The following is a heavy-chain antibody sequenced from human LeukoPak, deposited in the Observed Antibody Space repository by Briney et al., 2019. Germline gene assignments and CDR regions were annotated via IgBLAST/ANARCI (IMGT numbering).Heavy chain of an antibody. CDR3: AKDNDYDSSGYPDY. Sequence: GGSLRLSCAASGFTFDDYAMHWVRQAPGKGLEWVSGISWNSGSIGYADSVKGRFTISRDNAKNSLYLQMNSLRAEDTALYYCAKDNDYDSSGYPDYWGQGTLVTVSS. J-gene: IGHJ4*02. D-gene: IGHD3-22*01. CDR1: GFTFDDYA. CDR2: ISWNSGSI. V-gene: IGHV3-9*01.